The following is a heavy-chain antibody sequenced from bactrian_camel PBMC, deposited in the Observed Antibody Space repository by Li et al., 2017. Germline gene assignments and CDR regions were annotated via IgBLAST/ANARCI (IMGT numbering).Heavy chain of an antibody. CDR3: AEDQDHLGSCLRSADEYNY. CDR2: INSDGRT. Sequence: HVQLVESGGGSVQPGGSLRLSCVGSGFTNGNIRMAWFRQAPGKQREGIAAINSDGRTSYAASVRGRFTISKDNAKNTLYLQMNSLKPEDTAMYYCAEDQDHLGSCLRSADEYNYWGQGTQVTVSS. V-gene: IGHV3S53*01. J-gene: IGHJ4*01. D-gene: IGHD6*01. CDR1: GFTNGNIR.